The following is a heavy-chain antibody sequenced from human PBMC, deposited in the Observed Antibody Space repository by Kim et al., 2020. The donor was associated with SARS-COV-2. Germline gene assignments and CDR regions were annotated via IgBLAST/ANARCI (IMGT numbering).Heavy chain of an antibody. V-gene: IGHV4-4*02. J-gene: IGHJ3*02. CDR2: GST. CDR3: ARGQLGDI. Sequence: GSTNYNPSLKSRVTISVDKSKNQFSLKLSSVTAADTAVYYCARGQLGDIWGQGTMVTVSS. D-gene: IGHD1-1*01.